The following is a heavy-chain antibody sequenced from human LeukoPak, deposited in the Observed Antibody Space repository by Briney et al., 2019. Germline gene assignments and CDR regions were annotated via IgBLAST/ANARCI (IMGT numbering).Heavy chain of an antibody. CDR3: ARGSVGLVATAFFDY. V-gene: IGHV1-69*13. D-gene: IGHD5-12*01. CDR1: GYTFTSYG. J-gene: IGHJ4*02. Sequence: GASVKVSCKAPGYTFTSYGISWVRQAPGQGLEWMGGIIPIFGTANYTQKFQGRVTITADESTSTAYMELSSLRSEDTAVYYCARGSVGLVATAFFDYWGQGTLVTVSS. CDR2: IIPIFGTA.